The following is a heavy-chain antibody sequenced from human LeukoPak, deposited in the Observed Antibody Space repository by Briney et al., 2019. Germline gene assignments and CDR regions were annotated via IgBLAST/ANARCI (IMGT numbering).Heavy chain of an antibody. D-gene: IGHD2-15*01. J-gene: IGHJ4*02. V-gene: IGHV4-39*01. Sequence: SETLSLTXTVSGGSISSSSYYWGWIRQPPGKGLEWIGSIYYSGSTYYNPSLKSRVTISVDTSKNQFSLKLSSVTAADTAVYYCARSGVVVPIDYWGQGTLVTVSS. CDR2: IYYSGST. CDR1: GGSISSSSYY. CDR3: ARSGVVVPIDY.